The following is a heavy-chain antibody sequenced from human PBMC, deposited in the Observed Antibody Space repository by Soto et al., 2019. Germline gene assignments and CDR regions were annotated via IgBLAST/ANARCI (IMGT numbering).Heavy chain of an antibody. V-gene: IGHV3-9*01. CDR3: AKGLSIAAIDY. J-gene: IGHJ4*02. D-gene: IGHD6-13*01. CDR1: GFTFDDYA. CDR2: ITWNSDRV. Sequence: EVQLVESGGGLVQPGRSLRLSCTASGFTFDDYALHWVRQAPGKCLEWVSGITWNSDRVDYADSVKGRFTISRDNARNSLYLQMNSLRAEDTAIYFCAKGLSIAAIDYWGQGTLVTVPS.